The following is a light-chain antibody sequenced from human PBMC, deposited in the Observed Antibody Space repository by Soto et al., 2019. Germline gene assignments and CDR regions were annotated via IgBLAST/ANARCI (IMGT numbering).Light chain of an antibody. CDR3: QQRFNWQVT. CDR2: DAS. V-gene: IGKV3-11*01. CDR1: QSINNY. J-gene: IGKJ5*01. Sequence: EIILTQSPDTLSLSPGERATLSCRASQSINNYLAWYQQKPGQAPRLLIYDASNRATGIPARFSGSGSGTDFTLTISSLEPEDFAVYYCQQRFNWQVTFGQGTRLEI.